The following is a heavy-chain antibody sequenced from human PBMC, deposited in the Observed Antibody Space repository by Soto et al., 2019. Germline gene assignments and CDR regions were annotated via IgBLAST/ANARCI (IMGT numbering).Heavy chain of an antibody. CDR1: GYSFTTYW. CDR2: INPGDSDT. D-gene: IGHD3-10*01. J-gene: IGHJ4*02. V-gene: IGHV5-51*01. Sequence: GESLKISCRGSGYSFTTYWIGWVRQMPGKGLEWMGSINPGDSDTRYSPSFEGQVTLSADKSINTAYLQWSSLKASDTTMFFCARHGGIIPFDYWGQGTLVTVSS. CDR3: ARHGGIIPFDY.